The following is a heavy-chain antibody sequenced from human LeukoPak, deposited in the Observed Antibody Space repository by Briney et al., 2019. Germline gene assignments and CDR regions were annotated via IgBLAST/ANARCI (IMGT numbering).Heavy chain of an antibody. CDR1: GFTFSSYA. J-gene: IGHJ4*02. V-gene: IGHV3-23*01. Sequence: GGSLRLSCAASGFTFSSYAMSWVRQAPGKGLEWVSSISSNGGSTYYADSVKGRFTISRDNSKNTLYLQMNSLRAEDTAVYYCAKASKMDTILPPFDSWGQGTLVTVSS. CDR2: ISSNGGST. D-gene: IGHD5-24*01. CDR3: AKASKMDTILPPFDS.